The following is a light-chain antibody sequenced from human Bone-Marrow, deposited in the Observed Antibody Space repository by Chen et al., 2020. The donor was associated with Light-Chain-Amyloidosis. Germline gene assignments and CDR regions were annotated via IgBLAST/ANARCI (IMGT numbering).Light chain of an antibody. CDR2: GSS. CDR3: QQYGTSPLT. CDR1: QTISSNY. V-gene: IGKV3-20*01. J-gene: IGKJ4*01. Sequence: EIVLTQSPGTLSLSPGEGANLSCRASQTISSNYLTWYQQKFGQAPRLLIYGSSSRDTGIPDRFTGSGSGTDFTLTINRLDPEDFAMYYCQQYGTSPLTFGGGTKVEIK.